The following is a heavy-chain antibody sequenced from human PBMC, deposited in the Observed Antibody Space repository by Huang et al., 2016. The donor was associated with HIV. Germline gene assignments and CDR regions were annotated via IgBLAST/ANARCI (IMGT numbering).Heavy chain of an antibody. V-gene: IGHV1-69*13. Sequence: QVQLVQSGAEVKKPGSSVKVSCQASGGTFSSYAISWVRQAPGQGLEWMGGIIPICGTANYAQKFQGRVTITADESTSTAYMELSSLRSEDTAVYYCARARGYYDSSVSYYFDYWGQGTLVTVSS. J-gene: IGHJ4*02. D-gene: IGHD3-22*01. CDR2: IIPICGTA. CDR1: GGTFSSYA. CDR3: ARARGYYDSSVSYYFDY.